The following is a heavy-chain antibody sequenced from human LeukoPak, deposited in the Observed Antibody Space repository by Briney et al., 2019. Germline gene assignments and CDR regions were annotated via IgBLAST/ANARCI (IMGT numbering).Heavy chain of an antibody. J-gene: IGHJ6*02. Sequence: ASVKVSCKASGYTFTSYYMHWVRQAPGQGLEWMGIINPSGGSTSYAQKFQGRVTMTRDTSTSTVYMELSSLRSEDTAVYYCARDGSGLLYQYYYGMDVWGQGTTVTVSS. D-gene: IGHD5-12*01. V-gene: IGHV1-46*01. CDR2: INPSGGST. CDR3: ARDGSGLLYQYYYGMDV. CDR1: GYTFTSYY.